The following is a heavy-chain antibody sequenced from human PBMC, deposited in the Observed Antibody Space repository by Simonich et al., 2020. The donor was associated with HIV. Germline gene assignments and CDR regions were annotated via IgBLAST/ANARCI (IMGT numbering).Heavy chain of an antibody. J-gene: IGHJ4*02. Sequence: EVQLVESGGGLVQPGRSLRLSCAASGFTFDDYAMHWVRKAAWKGVGVGSGISWNSSSIGDADSVKCRFTISRDNAKNSLYLQMNSLRAEDTALYYCAKDKGAYYGSGSPVYWGQGTLVTVSS. V-gene: IGHV3-9*01. CDR3: AKDKGAYYGSGSPVY. D-gene: IGHD3-10*01. CDR1: GFTFDDYA. CDR2: ISWNSSSI.